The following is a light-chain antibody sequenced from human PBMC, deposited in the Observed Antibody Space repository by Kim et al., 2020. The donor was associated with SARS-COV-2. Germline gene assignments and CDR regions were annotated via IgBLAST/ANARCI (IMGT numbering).Light chain of an antibody. J-gene: IGLJ2*01. Sequence: AVGQTVTITRNGDDLGGYYAGSYQQKQREDPLHVIYGENNRRSGGADRCSGASSGSTASLTIAGAQAEDEADYYCSTRDSGGNHPVFGGGTQLTVL. CDR3: STRDSGGNHPV. CDR2: GEN. V-gene: IGLV3-19*01. CDR1: DLGGYY.